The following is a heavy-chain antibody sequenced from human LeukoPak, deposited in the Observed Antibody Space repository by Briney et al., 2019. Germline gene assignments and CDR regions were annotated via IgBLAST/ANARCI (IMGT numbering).Heavy chain of an antibody. J-gene: IGHJ6*03. Sequence: PGGSLRLSCAVSGFTFGSYGMTWVRQAPGKGLEWVSVISGSADSTYYADSVKGRFTISRDNSKNTLYLQMNSLRAEDTAVYYCAKDGYTGSYYRFYFYYMDVWGKGTTVTISS. CDR2: ISGSADST. V-gene: IGHV3-23*01. CDR3: AKDGYTGSYYRFYFYYMDV. D-gene: IGHD1-26*01. CDR1: GFTFGSYG.